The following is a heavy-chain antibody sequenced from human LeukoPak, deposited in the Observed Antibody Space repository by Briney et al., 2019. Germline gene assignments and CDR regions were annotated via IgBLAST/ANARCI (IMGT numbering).Heavy chain of an antibody. CDR1: GYIFIDSY. V-gene: IGHV1-18*04. J-gene: IGHJ4*02. CDR2: ISNDNGIT. D-gene: IGHD3-10*01. CDR3: ARGGFDYYGTGRAFDV. Sequence: ASVKVSFKSSGYIFIDSYIHWLGQPPGQGREWMGWISNDNGITNYAPQFQGRVTLDTETYTSTAYMELRNLRSDDTAVYYCARGGFDYYGTGRAFDVWGQGTLVTVSS.